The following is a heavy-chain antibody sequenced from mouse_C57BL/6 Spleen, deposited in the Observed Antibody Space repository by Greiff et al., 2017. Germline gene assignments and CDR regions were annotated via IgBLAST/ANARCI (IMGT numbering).Heavy chain of an antibody. D-gene: IGHD1-1*01. V-gene: IGHV1-4*01. CDR2: INPSSGYT. CDR3: ASYYGSSLAWFAY. Sequence: QVQLKESGAELARPGASVKMSCKASGYTFTSYTMHWVKQRPGQGLEWIGYINPSSGYTKYNQKFKDKATLTADKSSSTAYMQLSSLTSEDSAVYYCASYYGSSLAWFAYWGQGTLVTVSA. CDR1: GYTFTSYT. J-gene: IGHJ3*01.